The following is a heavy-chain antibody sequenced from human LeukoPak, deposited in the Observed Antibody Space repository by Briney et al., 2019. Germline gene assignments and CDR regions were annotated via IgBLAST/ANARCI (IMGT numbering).Heavy chain of an antibody. D-gene: IGHD2-2*01. Sequence: PGGSLRLSCAASGFTFSSYAMSWVRQAPGKGLEWVSVIYSGGSTYYADSVKGRFTISRDNSKNTLYLQMNSLRAEDTAVYYCARDGCSSTSCYAIGYWGQGTLVTVSS. V-gene: IGHV3-53*01. J-gene: IGHJ4*02. CDR3: ARDGCSSTSCYAIGY. CDR2: IYSGGST. CDR1: GFTFSSYA.